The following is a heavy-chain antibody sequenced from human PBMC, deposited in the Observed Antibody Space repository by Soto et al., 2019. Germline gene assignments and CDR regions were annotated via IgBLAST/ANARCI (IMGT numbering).Heavy chain of an antibody. D-gene: IGHD3-10*01. CDR3: ARDFRITMVRGVIITNYYYGMDV. J-gene: IGHJ6*02. V-gene: IGHV1-69*01. Sequence: QVQLVQSGAEVKKPGSSVKVSCKASGGTFSSYAISWVRQAPGQGLEWMGGIIPIFGTANYPQKFQGRVTITADESTSTADMELSSLRSEDTAVYYCARDFRITMVRGVIITNYYYGMDVWGQGTTVTVSS. CDR1: GGTFSSYA. CDR2: IIPIFGTA.